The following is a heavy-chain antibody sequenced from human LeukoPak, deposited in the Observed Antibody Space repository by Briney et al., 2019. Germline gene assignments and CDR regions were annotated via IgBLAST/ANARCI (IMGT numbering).Heavy chain of an antibody. J-gene: IGHJ4*02. D-gene: IGHD1-26*01. CDR3: ARGDGNEY. CDR2: ISSTSNTI. CDR1: GFTFSTYI. Sequence: PGGSLRLSCAASGFTFSTYIMNWVRQAPGKGLEWVSYISSTSNTIYYADSVKGRFTIPRDNAKNSLYLQMNSLRDEDTAVYYCARGDGNEYWGQGTLVTVSS. V-gene: IGHV3-48*02.